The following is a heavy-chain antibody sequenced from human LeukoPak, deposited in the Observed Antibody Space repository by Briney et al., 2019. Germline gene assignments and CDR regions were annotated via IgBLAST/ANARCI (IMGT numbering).Heavy chain of an antibody. Sequence: GGSLRLSCAASGFTFSSYSMNWVRQAPGKGLEWVSSISSSSSYIYYADSVKGRFTISRDNAKNSLYLQMNSLRAEDTAVYYCACRGGTVVTHFDYWGQGTLVTVSS. CDR2: ISSSSSYI. J-gene: IGHJ4*02. CDR1: GFTFSSYS. D-gene: IGHD4-23*01. V-gene: IGHV3-21*01. CDR3: ACRGGTVVTHFDY.